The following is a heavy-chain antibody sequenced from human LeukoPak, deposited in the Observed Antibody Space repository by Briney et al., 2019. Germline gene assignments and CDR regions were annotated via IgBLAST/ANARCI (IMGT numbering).Heavy chain of an antibody. D-gene: IGHD6-13*01. CDR3: ARRPPMSAADNWLDP. CDR2: MNPNSGNT. V-gene: IGHV1-8*01. J-gene: IGHJ5*02. Sequence: ASVKVSCKASGYTFTSYDINWVRQATGQGLEWMGWMNPNSGNTGYAQKFQGRVTMTRDTSISTAYMEVTRLTSDDTAVYDCARRPPMSAADNWLDPWGQGTLVTVSS. CDR1: GYTFTSYD.